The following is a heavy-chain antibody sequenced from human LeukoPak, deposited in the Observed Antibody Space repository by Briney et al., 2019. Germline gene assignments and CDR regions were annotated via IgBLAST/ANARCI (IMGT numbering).Heavy chain of an antibody. J-gene: IGHJ4*02. CDR1: GFTFSSYS. CDR2: ISSSSSTI. D-gene: IGHD5-18*01. V-gene: IGHV3-48*01. Sequence: GGSLRLSCAASGFTFSSYSMNWVRQAPGKGLGWVSYISSSSSTIYYADSVKGRFTISRDNAKNSLYLQMNSLRAEDTAVYYCARGGRGYSYGTVDYWGQGTLVTVSS. CDR3: ARGGRGYSYGTVDY.